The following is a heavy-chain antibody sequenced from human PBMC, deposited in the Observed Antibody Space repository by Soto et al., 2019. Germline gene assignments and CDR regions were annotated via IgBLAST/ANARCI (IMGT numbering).Heavy chain of an antibody. Sequence: PGGSLRLSCAASGFTFSSYGMHWVRQAPGKGLEWVAVISYDGSNKYYADSVKGRFTISRDNSRNTLYLQMNSLRAEDTAVYYCAKATNYDFSGVPVHYWGQGTLFTVSS. V-gene: IGHV3-30*18. J-gene: IGHJ4*02. CDR1: GFTFSSYG. CDR2: ISYDGSNK. CDR3: AKATNYDFSGVPVHY. D-gene: IGHD3-3*01.